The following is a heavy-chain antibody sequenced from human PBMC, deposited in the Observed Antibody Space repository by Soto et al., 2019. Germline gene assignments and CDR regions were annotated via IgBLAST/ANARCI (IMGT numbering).Heavy chain of an antibody. CDR2: ISYDGSNK. D-gene: IGHD3-22*01. V-gene: IGHV3-30*18. Sequence: QVQLVESGGGVVQPGRSLRLSCAASGFTFSSYGMHWVRQAPGKGLEWVAVISYDGSNKYYADSVKGRFTISRDNSKNTLYLQMNSLRAEGTAVYYCAKDRDTMIPGGYYYDGMDVWGQGTTVTVSS. CDR3: AKDRDTMIPGGYYYDGMDV. J-gene: IGHJ6*02. CDR1: GFTFSSYG.